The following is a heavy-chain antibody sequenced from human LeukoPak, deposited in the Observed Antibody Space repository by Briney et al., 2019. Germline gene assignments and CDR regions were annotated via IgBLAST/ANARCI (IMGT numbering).Heavy chain of an antibody. Sequence: PSETLSLTCTVSGGSISSYYWSLIRQPPGKGLELSGYIYYSGSTNYNPSLKSRVTISVDTSKNQFSLKLSSVTAADTAVYYCARRGSRYSSSWYAFDIWGQGTMVTVSS. D-gene: IGHD6-13*01. CDR3: ARRGSRYSSSWYAFDI. CDR1: GGSISSYY. V-gene: IGHV4-59*08. J-gene: IGHJ3*02. CDR2: IYYSGST.